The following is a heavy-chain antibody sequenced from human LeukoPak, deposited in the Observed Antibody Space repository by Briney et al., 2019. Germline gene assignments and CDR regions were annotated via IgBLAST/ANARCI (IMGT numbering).Heavy chain of an antibody. J-gene: IGHJ3*02. V-gene: IGHV1-18*01. CDR3: ARDKDYIFDI. CDR2: ISAYNDNT. Sequence: ASVKVSCKASGYSFSSYGISWVRQAPGQGLEWMGWISAYNDNTKFAQNFQGRVTMTTDTPTSTAYMELRSLRSDDTAVYYCARDKDYIFDIWGQGTLVTVSS. CDR1: GYSFSSYG. D-gene: IGHD4/OR15-4a*01.